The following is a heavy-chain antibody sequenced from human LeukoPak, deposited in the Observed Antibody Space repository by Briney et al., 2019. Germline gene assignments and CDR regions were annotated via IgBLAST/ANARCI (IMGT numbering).Heavy chain of an antibody. Sequence: ASVKVSCKASGYTFTSYGISWVRQAPGQGLEWMGWISAYNGNTNYAQKLQGRVTMTTDTSTSTAYMELRSLRSDVTAVYYCARENLYGSGMNYYYYGMDVWGQGTTVTVSS. V-gene: IGHV1-18*01. J-gene: IGHJ6*02. CDR2: ISAYNGNT. D-gene: IGHD3-10*01. CDR1: GYTFTSYG. CDR3: ARENLYGSGMNYYYYGMDV.